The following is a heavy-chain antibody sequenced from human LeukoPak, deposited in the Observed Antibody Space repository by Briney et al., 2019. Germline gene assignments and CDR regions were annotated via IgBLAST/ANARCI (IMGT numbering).Heavy chain of an antibody. CDR3: AKDLDIVAKITGN. D-gene: IGHD5-12*01. Sequence: GGSLRLSCAASGFTFSIYAMSWVRQAPGKGLEWVSGVSGSGGRTYYADSVKGRFTISRDNSKNTLYLQMNSLRAEDTAVYYCAKDLDIVAKITGNWGQGTLVTVSS. CDR2: VSGSGGRT. J-gene: IGHJ4*02. V-gene: IGHV3-23*01. CDR1: GFTFSIYA.